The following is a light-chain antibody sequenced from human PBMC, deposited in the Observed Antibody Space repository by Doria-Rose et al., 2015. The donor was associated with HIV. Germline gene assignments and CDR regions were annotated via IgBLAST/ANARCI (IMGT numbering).Light chain of an antibody. Sequence: TPSPGTLSLSPGERDTLSCRASQRVKSSYLAWYQQKPGQAPRLLIYDASTRATGIPDRFSGSGSGTDFTLTISRLEPEDVAVYYCQQYGTSRGTFGQGTRLEIK. CDR3: QQYGTSRGT. CDR2: DAS. CDR1: QRVKSSY. V-gene: IGKV3-20*01. J-gene: IGKJ5*01.